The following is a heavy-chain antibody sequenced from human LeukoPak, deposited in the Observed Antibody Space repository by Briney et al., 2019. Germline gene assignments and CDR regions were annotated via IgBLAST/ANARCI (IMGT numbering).Heavy chain of an antibody. D-gene: IGHD4-23*01. CDR3: ARDVDYGGKFDY. CDR1: GGSISSGTYY. Sequence: SQTLSLTCTVSGGSISSGTYYWSWIRQPAGKGLEWIGRFYTRGTTNYNPSLKSRVTISLDTSKNQFSLRLSSVTAADMAVYYCARDVDYGGKFDYWGQGTLVTVSS. J-gene: IGHJ4*02. CDR2: FYTRGTT. V-gene: IGHV4-61*02.